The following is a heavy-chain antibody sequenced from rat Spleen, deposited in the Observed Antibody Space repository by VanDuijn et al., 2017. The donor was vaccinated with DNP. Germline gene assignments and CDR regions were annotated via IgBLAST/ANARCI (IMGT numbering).Heavy chain of an antibody. CDR1: GFTFSNYG. CDR3: TTTNY. Sequence: EVQLVESEGGLVQPGRSLKLSCAASGFTFSNYGMAWVRQAPTKGLELVASITNSGGETYYRDSVKGRFTISRDNAKSTLYLQMDSLRSEDTATYYCTTTNYWGQGVMVTVSS. CDR2: ITNSGGET. V-gene: IGHV5S13*01. J-gene: IGHJ2*01.